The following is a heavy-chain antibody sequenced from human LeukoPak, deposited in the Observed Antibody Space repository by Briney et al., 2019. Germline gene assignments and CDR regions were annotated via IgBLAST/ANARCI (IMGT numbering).Heavy chain of an antibody. CDR2: IVPSDSYT. CDR1: GYSFTSYC. V-gene: IGHV5-10-1*01. Sequence: GESLKISCKGSGYSFTSYCISWVRQMPGKGLEWMGRIVPSDSYTNYSPSFQGHVTISADKSISTAYLQWSSLKASDTAMYYCARRVVAGPGDYYGMDVWGKGTTVTVSS. D-gene: IGHD6-19*01. CDR3: ARRVVAGPGDYYGMDV. J-gene: IGHJ6*04.